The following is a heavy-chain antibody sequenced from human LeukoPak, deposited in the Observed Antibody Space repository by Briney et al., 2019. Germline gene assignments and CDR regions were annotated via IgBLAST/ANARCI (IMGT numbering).Heavy chain of an antibody. Sequence: GRSLRLSCADSGFTLSSYAMSWVRQAPGTGLEWISTISGSGSITYYAASVKGRFTISRDSSRNTLYLQMNSLRADDTAVYYCARAGNYYGDYDFWGQGTLVTVSS. CDR1: GFTLSSYA. V-gene: IGHV3-23*01. D-gene: IGHD4-17*01. CDR3: ARAGNYYGDYDF. CDR2: ISGSGSIT. J-gene: IGHJ4*02.